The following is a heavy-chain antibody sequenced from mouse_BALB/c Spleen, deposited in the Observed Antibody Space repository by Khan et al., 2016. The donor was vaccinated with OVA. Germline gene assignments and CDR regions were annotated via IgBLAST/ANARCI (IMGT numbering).Heavy chain of an antibody. Sequence: VQLQQSGPELVKPGASVKISCKASGYSFTGYFMNWVMQSHGKSLEWIGRINPHIGETFYNQKFKDKATLTVDESSSTAHMELRSLASEDSVVYYCTRIYGSDFDYWGQGTTRTVSS. V-gene: IGHV1-20*02. CDR1: GYSFTGYF. D-gene: IGHD1-1*01. CDR2: INPHIGET. J-gene: IGHJ2*01. CDR3: TRIYGSDFDY.